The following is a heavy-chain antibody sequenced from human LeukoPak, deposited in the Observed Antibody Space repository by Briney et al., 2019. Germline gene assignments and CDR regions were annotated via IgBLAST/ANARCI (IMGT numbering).Heavy chain of an antibody. V-gene: IGHV3-21*01. J-gene: IGHJ4*02. Sequence: GGSLRLPCAASGFTFSSYSMNWVRQAPGKGLEWVSSISSSSSYIYYADSVKGRFTISRDNAKNSLYLQMNSLRAEDTAVYYCAREGYYYDSSGYYQYYYFDYWGQGTLVTVSS. D-gene: IGHD3-22*01. CDR3: AREGYYYDSSGYYQYYYFDY. CDR2: ISSSSSYI. CDR1: GFTFSSYS.